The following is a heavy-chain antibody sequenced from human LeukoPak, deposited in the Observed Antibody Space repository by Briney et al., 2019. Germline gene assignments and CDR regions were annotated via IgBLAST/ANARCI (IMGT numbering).Heavy chain of an antibody. V-gene: IGHV1-46*01. Sequence: ASVKVSCKASGYTFTSYHMHWVRQAPGQGLEWMGIINPSGSSTSYAQKFQGRVTMTRDMSTSTVYMELSSLRSEDTALYYCATKTPNLYSGSYSPYDAFDIWGQGTMVTVSS. CDR1: GYTFTSYH. CDR3: ATKTPNLYSGSYSPYDAFDI. CDR2: INPSGSST. J-gene: IGHJ3*02. D-gene: IGHD1-26*01.